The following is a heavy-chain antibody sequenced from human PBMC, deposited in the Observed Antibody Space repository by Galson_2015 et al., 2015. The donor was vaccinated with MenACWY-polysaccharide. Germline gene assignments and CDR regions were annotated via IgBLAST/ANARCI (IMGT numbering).Heavy chain of an antibody. CDR2: ISSSSSYI. CDR3: ARDRGYDSGNFDY. CDR1: GFTFSSYS. D-gene: IGHD5-12*01. Sequence: SLRLSCAASGFTFSSYSMNWVRQAPGKGLEWVSSISSSSSYIYYADSVKGRFTISRGNAKNSLYLQMNSLRAEDTAVYYCARDRGYDSGNFDYWGQGTLVTVSS. V-gene: IGHV3-21*01. J-gene: IGHJ4*02.